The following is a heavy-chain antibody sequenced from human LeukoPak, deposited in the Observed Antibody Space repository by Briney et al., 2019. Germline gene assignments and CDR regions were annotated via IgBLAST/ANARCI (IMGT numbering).Heavy chain of an antibody. CDR2: ISAANGNI. J-gene: IGHJ4*02. D-gene: IGHD1/OR15-1a*01. CDR1: GYTFTSYY. Sequence: ASVKVSCKASGYTFTSYYMHWVRQAPGQRLECMGWISAANGNIKYSPSFQGRVTFTGDISASTVYMEMSSLRSEDTALYYCARDGGGRYGTTLLDYWGQGTLVTVSS. V-gene: IGHV1-3*01. CDR3: ARDGGGRYGTTLLDY.